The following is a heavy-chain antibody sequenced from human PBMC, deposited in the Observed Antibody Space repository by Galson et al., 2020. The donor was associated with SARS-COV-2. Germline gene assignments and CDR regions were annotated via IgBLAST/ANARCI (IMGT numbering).Heavy chain of an antibody. J-gene: IGHJ4*02. CDR1: GFTFSGSA. D-gene: IGHD2-15*01. CDR3: ARGYCSGGTCYYYFDY. CDR2: MTKSSS. Sequence: GESLKISCAASGFTFSGSAMSWVRQAPGKGLEWVSTMTKSSSYYADSVKGRFTISRDNSKNTLYLQMNSLRAEDTAAYYCARGYCSGGTCYYYFDYWGQGTLVTVSS. V-gene: IGHV3-23*01.